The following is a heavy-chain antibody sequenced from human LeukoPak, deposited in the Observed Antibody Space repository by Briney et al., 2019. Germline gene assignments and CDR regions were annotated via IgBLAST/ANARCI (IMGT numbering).Heavy chain of an antibody. J-gene: IGHJ6*03. D-gene: IGHD1-14*01. Sequence: SVKVSCKASGGTFSSYAISWVRQAPGRGLEWMGGIIPIFGAANYAQKFQGRVTITADESTSTAYMELSSLRSEDTAVYYCARVLHRYYYYYMDVWGKGTTVTVSS. CDR2: IIPIFGAA. CDR1: GGTFSSYA. V-gene: IGHV1-69*13. CDR3: ARVLHRYYYYYMDV.